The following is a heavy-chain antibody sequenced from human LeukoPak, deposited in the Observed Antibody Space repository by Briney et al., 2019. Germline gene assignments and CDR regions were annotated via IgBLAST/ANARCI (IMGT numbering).Heavy chain of an antibody. V-gene: IGHV3-33*01. Sequence: GGSLRLSCAASGFTFSSYAMHWGRQAPGKGLEWVAVIWNDGSNKYFADSVKGRSTISRDSSKNTLYLQMNSLRAEDTAVYYCASATGDNDAFDIWGQGTMVTVSS. CDR3: ASATGDNDAFDI. CDR1: GFTFSSYA. D-gene: IGHD7-27*01. CDR2: IWNDGSNK. J-gene: IGHJ3*02.